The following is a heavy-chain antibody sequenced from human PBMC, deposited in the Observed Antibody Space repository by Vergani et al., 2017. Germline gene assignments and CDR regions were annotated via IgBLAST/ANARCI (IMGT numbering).Heavy chain of an antibody. V-gene: IGHV3-9*01. CDR1: GFTFDDYA. D-gene: IGHD3-22*01. CDR2: ISWNSGSI. J-gene: IGHJ4*02. Sequence: EVQLVESGGGLVQPGRSLRLSCAASGFTFDDYAMHWVRQAPGKGLEWVSGISWNSGSIGYADSVKGRFTISRDNAKNSLYLQMNSLRAEDTAVYYCARDGGGYYDYWGQGTLVTVSS. CDR3: ARDGGGYYDY.